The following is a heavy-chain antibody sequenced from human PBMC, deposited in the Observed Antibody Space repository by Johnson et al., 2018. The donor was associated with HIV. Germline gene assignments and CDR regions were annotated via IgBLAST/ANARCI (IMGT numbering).Heavy chain of an antibody. Sequence: VQLVESGGGLVQPGRSLRLSCAASGFTFSSYGMHWVRQAPGKGLEWVAVIWYDGSNKYYADSVKGRFTISRDNSKNTLYLQMNSLRAEDTAVYYCAKGLNWGGDAFDIWGQGTMVTVSS. J-gene: IGHJ3*02. CDR1: GFTFSSYG. CDR2: IWYDGSNK. CDR3: AKGLNWGGDAFDI. D-gene: IGHD7-27*01. V-gene: IGHV3-33*06.